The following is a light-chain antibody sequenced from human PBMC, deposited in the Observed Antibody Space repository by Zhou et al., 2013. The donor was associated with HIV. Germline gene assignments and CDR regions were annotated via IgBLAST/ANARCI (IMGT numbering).Light chain of an antibody. V-gene: IGKV1-27*01. CDR2: AAS. J-gene: IGKJ4*01. CDR3: QKXNSAPLT. Sequence: DIQMTQSPSSLSASVGDRVTITCRASQDISNYLAWYQQKPGKVPKLLIYAASTLQSGVPSRLSGSGAGTNFTLTISSLQPEDVATYFCQKXNSAPLTFGGGTKVEIK. CDR1: QDISNY.